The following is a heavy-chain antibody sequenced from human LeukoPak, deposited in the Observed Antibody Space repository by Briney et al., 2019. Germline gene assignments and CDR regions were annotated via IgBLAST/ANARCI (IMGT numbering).Heavy chain of an antibody. J-gene: IGHJ6*03. V-gene: IGHV1-69*05. CDR3: ARADPSGGYYYYYMDV. D-gene: IGHD3-16*01. Sequence: ASVKVSCKASGGTFSSYAISWVRQAPGQGLEWMGGIIPIFGTANYAQKFQGRVTITTDESTSTAYMELSSLRSEDTAVYYCARADPSGGYYYYYMDVWGKGTTVTVSS. CDR1: GGTFSSYA. CDR2: IIPIFGTA.